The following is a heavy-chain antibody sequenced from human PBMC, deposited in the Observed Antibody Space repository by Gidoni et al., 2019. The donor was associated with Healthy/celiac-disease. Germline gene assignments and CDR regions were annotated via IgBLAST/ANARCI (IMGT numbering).Heavy chain of an antibody. J-gene: IGHJ6*02. CDR1: GYSFTSYW. D-gene: IGHD2-2*01. CDR2: IDPSDSYT. Sequence: EVQLVQSGAEVKQPGESLRISCKGSGYSFTSYWISWVRQMPGKGLEWMGRIDPSDSYTNYSPSFQGHVTISADKSISTAYLQWSSLKASDTAMYYCARVVVPAAMALFFMDVWGQGTTVTVSS. V-gene: IGHV5-10-1*03. CDR3: ARVVVPAAMALFFMDV.